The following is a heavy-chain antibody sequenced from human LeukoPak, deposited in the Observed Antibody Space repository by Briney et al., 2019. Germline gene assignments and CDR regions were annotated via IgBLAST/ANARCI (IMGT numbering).Heavy chain of an antibody. CDR1: GYTFTSNA. Sequence: ASVKVSCKASGYTFTSNAMHWVRQAPGRRLEWMGWINGGNGNTKYSQNFQGRVTITRDTSANTAYMELSSLRSEDTAVYYCARDGIDILTGPLNSWGQGTLVTVSS. CDR3: ARDGIDILTGPLNS. CDR2: INGGNGNT. D-gene: IGHD3-9*01. V-gene: IGHV1-3*01. J-gene: IGHJ4*02.